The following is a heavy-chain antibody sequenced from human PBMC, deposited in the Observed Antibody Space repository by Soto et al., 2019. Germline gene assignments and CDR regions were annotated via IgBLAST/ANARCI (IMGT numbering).Heavy chain of an antibody. Sequence: ASVKVSCKVSGYTLTELSMHWVRQAPGKGLEWMGGFDPEDGETIYAQKFQGRVTMTEDTSTDTAYMELSSLRSEDTAVYYCARHYDILTGPDYWGQGTLVTVSS. D-gene: IGHD3-9*01. J-gene: IGHJ4*02. CDR1: GYTLTELS. CDR3: ARHYDILTGPDY. CDR2: FDPEDGET. V-gene: IGHV1-24*01.